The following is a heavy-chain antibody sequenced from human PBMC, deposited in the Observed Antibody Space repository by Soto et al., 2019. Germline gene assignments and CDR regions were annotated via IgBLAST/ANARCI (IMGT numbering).Heavy chain of an antibody. Sequence: QVQLQESGPGLVKPSETLSLTCTVSGGSISSYYWSWIRQPPGKGLEWIGYIYYSGSTNYNPSLNGQVTISVDTSKNQLSLKLSSVTAADTAVYYCARRYGYYFDYWGQGTLVTVSS. CDR1: GGSISSYY. J-gene: IGHJ4*02. CDR3: ARRYGYYFDY. CDR2: IYYSGST. D-gene: IGHD4-17*01. V-gene: IGHV4-59*08.